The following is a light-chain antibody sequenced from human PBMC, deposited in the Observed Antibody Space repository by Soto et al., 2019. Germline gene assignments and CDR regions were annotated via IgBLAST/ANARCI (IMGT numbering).Light chain of an antibody. CDR1: QSGLYNSNNKNC. V-gene: IGKV4-1*01. CDR3: QQYYTTPYT. J-gene: IGKJ2*01. CDR2: WAS. Sequence: DIVMTQSPDSLAVSLGERATNNCKSSQSGLYNSNNKNCLAWYQQKPGQPPKLLIFWASTRESGVPDRFSGSGSGTDFTLTISRLQAEDVAVYYCQQYYTTPYTFGQGTKLEIK.